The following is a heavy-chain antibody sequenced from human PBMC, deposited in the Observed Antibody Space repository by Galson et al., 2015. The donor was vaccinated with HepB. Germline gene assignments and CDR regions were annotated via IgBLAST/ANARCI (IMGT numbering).Heavy chain of an antibody. D-gene: IGHD5-24*01. J-gene: IGHJ4*02. Sequence: SVKVSCKASGYTFTSYAMHWVRQAPGQRLEWMGWINAGNGNTKYSQKFQGRVTITRDTSASTAYMELSSLRSEDTAVYYCARDGPRELWHFDYWGQGTLVTVSS. V-gene: IGHV1-3*01. CDR1: GYTFTSYA. CDR3: ARDGPRELWHFDY. CDR2: INAGNGNT.